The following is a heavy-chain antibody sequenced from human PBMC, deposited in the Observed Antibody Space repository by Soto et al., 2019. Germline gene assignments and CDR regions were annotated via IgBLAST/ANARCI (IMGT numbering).Heavy chain of an antibody. CDR1: GGSFSSYP. CDR3: ARPTSVGPTAGYYFDH. J-gene: IGHJ4*02. V-gene: IGHV1-69*02. D-gene: IGHD4-17*01. CDR2: IIPILGIT. Sequence: QVQLVQSGAEVKKPGSSVKVSCKASGGSFSSYPIAWVRQAPGQGLEWMGRIIPILGITDYAQKFQGRVTSTADKSTTTAYMATTSLSSEDTAVYYFARPTSVGPTAGYYFDHWGQGTQVTVSS.